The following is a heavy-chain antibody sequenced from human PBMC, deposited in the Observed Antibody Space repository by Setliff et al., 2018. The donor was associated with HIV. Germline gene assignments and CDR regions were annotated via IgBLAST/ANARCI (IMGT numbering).Heavy chain of an antibody. Sequence: SETLSLTCAVSGGSISSSNWWSWVRQPPGKGLEYIGSIHYNEKTYYNPSLKSRVTISIDTSKNQFSLKLSSVTAADTAVYYCRSYYYDSSGYYWGEYYFDYWGQGTLVTVSS. V-gene: IGHV4-39*01. D-gene: IGHD3-22*01. CDR1: GGSISSSNW. CDR3: RSYYYDSSGYYWGEYYFDY. J-gene: IGHJ4*02. CDR2: IHYNEKT.